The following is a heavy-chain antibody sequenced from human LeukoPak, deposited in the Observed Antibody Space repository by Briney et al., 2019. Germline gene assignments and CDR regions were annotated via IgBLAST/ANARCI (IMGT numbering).Heavy chain of an antibody. D-gene: IGHD6-13*01. J-gene: IGHJ4*02. CDR1: GYTLTELS. V-gene: IGHV1-24*01. Sequence: ASVKVSCKVSGYTLTELSMHWVRQAPGKGLEWIGGFDPEDGEKNYEQKFQGRVTMTEDTSTDTAYMELSSLRSEDTAVYYCATDLIAATGIRQDYWGQGTLVTVSS. CDR3: ATDLIAATGIRQDY. CDR2: FDPEDGEK.